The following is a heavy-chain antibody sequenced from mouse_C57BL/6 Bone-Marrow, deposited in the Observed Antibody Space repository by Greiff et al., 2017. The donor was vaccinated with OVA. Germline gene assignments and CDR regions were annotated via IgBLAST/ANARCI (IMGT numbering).Heavy chain of an antibody. V-gene: IGHV7-3*01. Sequence: EVMLVESGGGLVQPGGSLSLSCAASGFTFTDYYMSWVRQPPGKALEWLGFIRNKANGYTTAYSASVKGRFTISRDNSQSILYLQMNALRAEDRATYYCARTYYYGSSYGFAYWGQGTLVTVSA. CDR1: GFTFTDYY. J-gene: IGHJ3*01. CDR3: ARTYYYGSSYGFAY. D-gene: IGHD1-1*01. CDR2: IRNKANGYTT.